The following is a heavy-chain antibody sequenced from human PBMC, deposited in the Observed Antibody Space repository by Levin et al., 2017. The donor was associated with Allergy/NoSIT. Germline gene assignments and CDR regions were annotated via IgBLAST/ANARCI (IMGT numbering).Heavy chain of an antibody. CDR1: GGSVSSGSYY. V-gene: IGHV4-61*01. J-gene: IGHJ5*02. CDR3: ARTGYCSGGSCYSRWFDP. Sequence: SETLSLTCTVSGGSVSSGSYYWTWIRQPPGKGLEWIGYIYYSGSTNYNPSLKSRVTISVDTSKNQFSLKLSSVTAADTAVYYCARTGYCSGGSCYSRWFDPWGQGTLVTVSS. CDR2: IYYSGST. D-gene: IGHD2-15*01.